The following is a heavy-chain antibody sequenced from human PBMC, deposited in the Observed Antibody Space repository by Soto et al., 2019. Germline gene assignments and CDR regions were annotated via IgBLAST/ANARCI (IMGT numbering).Heavy chain of an antibody. CDR2: INAGNGNT. D-gene: IGHD3-9*01. CDR3: ARETYYDILTGYYGFYFDY. Sequence: ASVKVSCKASGYTFTSYAMHWVRQAPGQRLEWMGWINAGNGNTKYSQKFQGRVTITRDTSASTAYMELSSLRSEDTAVYYCARETYYDILTGYYGFYFDYWGQGTLVTVSS. V-gene: IGHV1-3*01. CDR1: GYTFTSYA. J-gene: IGHJ4*02.